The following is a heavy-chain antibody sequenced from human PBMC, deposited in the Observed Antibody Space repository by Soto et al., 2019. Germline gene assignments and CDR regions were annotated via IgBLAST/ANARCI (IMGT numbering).Heavy chain of an antibody. V-gene: IGHV4-39*01. CDR3: ARLPSRHLVDY. D-gene: IGHD3-3*02. J-gene: IGHJ4*02. CDR2: MYYGVST. CDR1: GSSISSSGYY. Sequence: QLQVQESGPGLVKPSETLSLTCTVSGSSISSSGYYWGWIRQPPGKGLEWIGSMYYGVSTYYNPSLNSRVTVSVDASKNQFSLNLSSVTAADTAVYYCARLPSRHLVDYWGQGTLVTVSS.